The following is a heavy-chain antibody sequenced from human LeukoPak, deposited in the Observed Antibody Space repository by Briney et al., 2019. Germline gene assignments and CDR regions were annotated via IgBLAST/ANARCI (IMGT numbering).Heavy chain of an antibody. Sequence: SETLSLTCTVSGGSISSGSYYWSWIRQPAGKGLEWIGRIYTSGSTNYNPSLKSRVTISVDTSQNQFSLKLTSATPADTAVYYCARTAKYYYGSETYYFFDYWGQGTLVTVSS. CDR3: ARTAKYYYGSETYYFFDY. J-gene: IGHJ4*02. CDR1: GGSISSGSYY. V-gene: IGHV4-61*02. D-gene: IGHD3-10*01. CDR2: IYTSGST.